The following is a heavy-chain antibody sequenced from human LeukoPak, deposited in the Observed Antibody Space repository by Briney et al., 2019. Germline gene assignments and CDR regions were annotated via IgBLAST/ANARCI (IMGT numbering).Heavy chain of an antibody. CDR2: IYYSGST. J-gene: IGHJ6*03. V-gene: IGHV4-39*07. Sequence: SETLSLTCTVSGGSISSSSYYWGWIRQPPGKGLEWIGSIYYSGSTYYNPSLKSRVTISVDTSKNQFSLKLSSVTAADTAVYYCARVGSSGWYEGVYYYYYMDVWGKGTTVTISS. CDR3: ARVGSSGWYEGVYYYYYMDV. CDR1: GGSISSSSYY. D-gene: IGHD6-19*01.